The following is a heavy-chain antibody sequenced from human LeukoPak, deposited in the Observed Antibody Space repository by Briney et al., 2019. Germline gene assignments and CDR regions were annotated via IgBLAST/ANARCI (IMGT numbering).Heavy chain of an antibody. CDR3: VNPGWYYDSSGYSYYYGMDV. D-gene: IGHD3-22*01. Sequence: QTGGSLRLSCSASGFTFSRYGMHWVRQAPGKGLEYVSAIVSNGDSTYYADSVKGRFTISRDNAKNTLYLQMSSLRPDDTAAYYCVNPGWYYDSSGYSYYYGMDVWGQGTTVAVSS. V-gene: IGHV3-64D*09. CDR2: IVSNGDST. J-gene: IGHJ6*02. CDR1: GFTFSRYG.